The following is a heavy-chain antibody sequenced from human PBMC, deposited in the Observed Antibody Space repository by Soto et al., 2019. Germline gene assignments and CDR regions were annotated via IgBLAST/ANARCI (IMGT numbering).Heavy chain of an antibody. V-gene: IGHV1-24*01. J-gene: IGHJ4*02. CDR3: ATYSKGRGLEYLTRDD. D-gene: IGHD2-15*01. CDR1: GYTLTELS. CDR2: FDPEDGET. Sequence: QVQLVQSGAEVKKPGASVKVSCKVSGYTLTELSMHWVRQAPGRGLEWMGGFDPEDGETIYAQKLQGRVNMTEDTSTDTAYTELRRLRSEDTAVHYCATYSKGRGLEYLTRDDWGQGTLVTVSS.